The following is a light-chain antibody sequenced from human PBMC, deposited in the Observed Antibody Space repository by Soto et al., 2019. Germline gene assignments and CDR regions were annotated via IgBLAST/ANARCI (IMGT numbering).Light chain of an antibody. CDR2: DAS. CDR3: QQRSNWPPIT. J-gene: IGKJ5*01. CDR1: QKIGSSD. V-gene: IGKV3-11*01. Sequence: EIVMTQSPGTLSLSPGERATLSCRASQKIGSSDLAWYQQKPGQAPRLLIYDASNRATGIPARFSGSGSGTDFTLTISSLEAEDFAVYYCQQRSNWPPITFGQGTRLEIK.